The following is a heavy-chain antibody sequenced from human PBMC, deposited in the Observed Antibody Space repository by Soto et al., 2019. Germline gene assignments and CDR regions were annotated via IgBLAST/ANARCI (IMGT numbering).Heavy chain of an antibody. CDR3: ALSLYYYDSSYFDY. V-gene: IGHV2-5*01. CDR1: GFSLSTSGVG. J-gene: IGHJ4*02. CDR2: IYWNDDK. D-gene: IGHD3-22*01. Sequence: VSGPTLVNPTQTLTLTCTFSGFSLSTSGVGVGWIRQPPGKALEWLALIYWNDDKRYSPSLKSRLTITKDTSKNQVVLTMTNMDPVDTATYYCALSLYYYDSSYFDYWGQGTLVTVSS.